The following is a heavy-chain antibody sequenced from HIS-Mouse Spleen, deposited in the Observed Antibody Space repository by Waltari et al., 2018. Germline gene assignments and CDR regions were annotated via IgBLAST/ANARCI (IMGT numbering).Heavy chain of an antibody. V-gene: IGHV3-30*18. CDR1: GFTFSSYG. J-gene: IGHJ4*02. CDR2: ISYDGSNK. D-gene: IGHD5-12*01. CDR3: AKGKANCFDY. Sequence: QVQLVESGGGVVQPGRSLRLSCAASGFTFSSYGMHWVRQAPGKGLEWVEVISYDGSNKYYADSVKGRFTISRDNSKNTLYLQMNSLRAEDTAVYYCAKGKANCFDYWGQGTLVTVSS.